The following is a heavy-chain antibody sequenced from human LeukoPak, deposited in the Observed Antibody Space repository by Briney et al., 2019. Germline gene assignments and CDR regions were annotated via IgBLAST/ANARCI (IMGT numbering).Heavy chain of an antibody. CDR1: GGSFSRYA. CDR3: ARGSGETGGYYYVY. Sequence: GASVKVSCKASGGSFSRYAISWVRQAPGQGLEWMGGIIPIFGTANYAQKFQGRVTITADESTGTAYMELRTLRSEDTAIYYCARGSGETGGYYYVYWGRGTPVTVSS. D-gene: IGHD3-22*01. J-gene: IGHJ4*02. CDR2: IIPIFGTA. V-gene: IGHV1-69*13.